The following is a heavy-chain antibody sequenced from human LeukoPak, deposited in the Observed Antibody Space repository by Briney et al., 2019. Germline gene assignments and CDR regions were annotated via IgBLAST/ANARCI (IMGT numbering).Heavy chain of an antibody. CDR1: EFTFANND. D-gene: IGHD4-17*01. CDR3: AKGTTMVTTSPGGY. V-gene: IGHV3-23*01. J-gene: IGHJ4*02. CDR2: ISGSGSGT. Sequence: GGSLRLSCAASEFTFANNDMNWVRQAPGKGLEWVSGISGSGSGTYYADSVRGRFTISRDNSKNTLYLQMNSLRAEDTAIYCCAKGTTMVTTSPGGYWGQGTLVTVSS.